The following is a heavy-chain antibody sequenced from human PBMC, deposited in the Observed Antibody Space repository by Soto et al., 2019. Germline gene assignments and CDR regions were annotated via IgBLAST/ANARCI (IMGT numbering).Heavy chain of an antibody. V-gene: IGHV4-59*13. CDR2: IYYSGST. Sequence: PXESLSLTCPVSGASISSDYWSWIRQPPGKGLEWIGYIYYSGSTNYNPSLKSRVTISVDTSKNQFSLKLSSVTAADTAVYYCARDRSDFWSGYSHYYGMDVWGQGTTVTVYS. D-gene: IGHD3-3*01. CDR1: GASISSDY. J-gene: IGHJ6*02. CDR3: ARDRSDFWSGYSHYYGMDV.